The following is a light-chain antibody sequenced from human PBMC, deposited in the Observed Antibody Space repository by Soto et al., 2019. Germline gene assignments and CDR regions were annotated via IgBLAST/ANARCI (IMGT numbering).Light chain of an antibody. J-gene: IGKJ1*01. CDR2: GAY. V-gene: IGKV3-15*01. Sequence: EIVMTQSPATLSVSPGERATLSCRSSQSISSSLAWYQQKPGQAPRRLIHGAYTSDTSNPGRFSGSGSGAEVTLNISSLQSEDFALYYCQQYYDWRPTLGQGTKVDIK. CDR1: QSISSS. CDR3: QQYYDWRPT.